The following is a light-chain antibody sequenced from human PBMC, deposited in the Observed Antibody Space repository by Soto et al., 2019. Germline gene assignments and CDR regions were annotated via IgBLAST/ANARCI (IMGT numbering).Light chain of an antibody. CDR3: QLYNGYSVT. Sequence: DIQMTQSPSTLSASVGDRVTITCRASQNISEWLAWYQQKPRKAPKLLMYEASSLKSGVPSRFSGSGFGTEFSLIISSLQAYDFATYYCQLYNGYSVTFGQGTKVE. V-gene: IGKV1-5*01. CDR1: QNISEW. CDR2: EAS. J-gene: IGKJ1*01.